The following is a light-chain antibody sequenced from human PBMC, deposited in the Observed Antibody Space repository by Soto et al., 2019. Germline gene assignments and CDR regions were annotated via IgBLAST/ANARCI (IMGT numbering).Light chain of an antibody. CDR1: SSDIGGYNY. V-gene: IGLV2-11*01. J-gene: IGLJ1*01. CDR2: TVT. CDR3: CSYAGSSSEV. Sequence: QSALTQPRSVSGSPGQSVTISCTGTSSDIGGYNYVSWYQQHPGKAPKLMIYTVTKRPSGVPDRFSGSKSDNTASLTISGLQADDEADYYCCSYAGSSSEVFGAGTKVTVL.